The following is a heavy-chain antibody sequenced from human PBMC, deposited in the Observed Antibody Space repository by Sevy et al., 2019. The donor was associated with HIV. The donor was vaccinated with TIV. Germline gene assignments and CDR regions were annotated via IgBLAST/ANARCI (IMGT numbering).Heavy chain of an antibody. CDR1: GDSISSDNR. D-gene: IGHD4-17*01. CDR3: ARGLYGDYANWFDS. V-gene: IGHV4-4*02. CDR2: IYHSGST. J-gene: IGHJ5*01. Sequence: SETLSLTCAVSGDSISSDNRWSWVRQPPGKGLEWIGEIYHSGSTNYNPSLKSRVTISIDKSKNQFSLKLSSVTAADTAMYYCARGLYGDYANWFDSWGQGTLVTVSS.